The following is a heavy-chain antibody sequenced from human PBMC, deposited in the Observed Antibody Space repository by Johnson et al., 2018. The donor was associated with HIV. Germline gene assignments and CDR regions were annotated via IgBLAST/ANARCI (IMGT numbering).Heavy chain of an antibody. D-gene: IGHD1-1*01. CDR3: ARPLDWKDLSDALDI. J-gene: IGHJ3*02. CDR2: ITGSGTVV. Sequence: QVQLVESGGGLVKPGGSLRLSCAASGFTFSDYYMSWIRQAPGKGLEWVSYITGSGTVVYYADSVKGRFTISRDNAKNSLYLQMNSLRADDTAMYYCARPLDWKDLSDALDIWGQGTMVSVSS. V-gene: IGHV3-11*04. CDR1: GFTFSDYY.